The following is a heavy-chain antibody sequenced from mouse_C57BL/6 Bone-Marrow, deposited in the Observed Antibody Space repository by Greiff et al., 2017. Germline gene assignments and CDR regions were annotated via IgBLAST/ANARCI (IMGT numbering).Heavy chain of an antibody. CDR3: ATDGYNGDYFDY. Sequence: VQLQQPGAELVRPGASVKLSCTASGFDIKDDYMHWVKQRPEQGLEWIGWIDPENGDTEYASKFQGKATITADTSSNTAYLQLSSLTSEDTAVYYCATDGYNGDYFDYWGQGTTLTVSS. CDR2: IDPENGDT. V-gene: IGHV14-4*01. J-gene: IGHJ2*01. D-gene: IGHD1-1*01. CDR1: GFDIKDDY.